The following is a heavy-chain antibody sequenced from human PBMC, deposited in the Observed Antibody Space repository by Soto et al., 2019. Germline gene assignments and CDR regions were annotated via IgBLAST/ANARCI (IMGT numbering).Heavy chain of an antibody. D-gene: IGHD5-18*01. CDR2: ISYSGST. J-gene: IGHJ4*02. CDR3: ARALEDTGYYFDY. V-gene: IGHV4-31*03. Sequence: SETLSLTCTVSGGSISSGGYYWSWIRQHPGKGLEWIGYISYSGSTYYNPSLKSRVTISVDTSKNQFSLKLSSVTAADTAVYYCARALEDTGYYFDYWGQGTLVTVSS. CDR1: GGSISSGGYY.